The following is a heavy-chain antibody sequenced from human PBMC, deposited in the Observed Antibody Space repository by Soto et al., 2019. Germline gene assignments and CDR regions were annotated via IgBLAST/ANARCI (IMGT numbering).Heavy chain of an antibody. CDR2: IYYSGST. Sequence: SETLSLTCTVSGGSISSYYWSWIRQPPGKGLEWIGYIYYSGSTNYNPSLKSRVTISGDTSKNQFSLKLSAVTAADTAVYYCARGLQWRDAFDIWGQGTMVTVSS. CDR1: GGSISSYY. J-gene: IGHJ3*02. CDR3: ARGLQWRDAFDI. D-gene: IGHD6-19*01. V-gene: IGHV4-59*01.